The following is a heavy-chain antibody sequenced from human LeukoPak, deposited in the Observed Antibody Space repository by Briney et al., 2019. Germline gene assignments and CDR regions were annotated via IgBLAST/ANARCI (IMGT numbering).Heavy chain of an antibody. Sequence: PSETLTLTCTVSGGSISSSTYYWTWIRQHPGKGLEWIGNIYYSGSTYYNPSLKSRVTISVDTSKNQFSLKLSSVTAADTAVYYCARLTVTTFGVGMDVWGQGTTVTVSS. J-gene: IGHJ6*02. CDR1: GGSISSSTYY. CDR3: ARLTVTTFGVGMDV. D-gene: IGHD4-17*01. V-gene: IGHV4-39*01. CDR2: IYYSGST.